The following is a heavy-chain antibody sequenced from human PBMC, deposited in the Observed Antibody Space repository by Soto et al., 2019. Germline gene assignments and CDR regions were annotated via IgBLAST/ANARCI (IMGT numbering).Heavy chain of an antibody. CDR1: GFTISTYA. D-gene: IGHD2-21*01. V-gene: IGHV3-23*01. J-gene: IGHJ5*02. CDR3: AKDAVYKDGLWLMDS. Sequence: GGSLRLSCAASGFTISTYAMTWVRQAPGKGLECVSGVTGSGGQIHYADSVKGRFTISKDNSKNTLYLQMSSLREEDTALYYCAKDAVYKDGLWLMDSWGQGALVTVSS. CDR2: VTGSGGQI.